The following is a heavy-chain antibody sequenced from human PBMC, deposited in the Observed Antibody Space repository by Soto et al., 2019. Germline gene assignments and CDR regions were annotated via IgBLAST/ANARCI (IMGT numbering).Heavy chain of an antibody. J-gene: IGHJ4*02. Sequence: SETLSLTCSVSGGSVNDHYWSWIRQPPGKSLEWVAFIYHSGGTDYSPSLQSRVSLSVDTSKNQFSLRLSSVTAADTAVYFCARVAVGPDDLFYLVSWGPGTLVTVSS. CDR3: ARVAVGPDDLFYLVS. D-gene: IGHD2-2*01. V-gene: IGHV4-59*02. CDR2: IYHSGGT. CDR1: GGSVNDHY.